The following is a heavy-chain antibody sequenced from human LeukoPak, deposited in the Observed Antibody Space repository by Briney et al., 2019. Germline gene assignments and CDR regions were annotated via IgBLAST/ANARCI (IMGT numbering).Heavy chain of an antibody. J-gene: IGHJ3*02. CDR2: IFPGDSDA. Sequence: PGESLKISCQGAGYIFKNHWIGWVRQTPERVLEWMAIIFPGDSDARYSPSFQGRVSVSVDKSIDTVYLQLDSLRASDTAIYYCARPGLGGTYYRDAFDIWGQGTMDSVSS. CDR3: ARPGLGGTYYRDAFDI. D-gene: IGHD1-26*01. CDR1: GYIFKNHW. V-gene: IGHV5-51*01.